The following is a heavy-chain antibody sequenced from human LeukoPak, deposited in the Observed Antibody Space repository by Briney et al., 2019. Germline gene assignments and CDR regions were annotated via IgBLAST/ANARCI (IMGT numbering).Heavy chain of an antibody. CDR1: GFTFSTYN. V-gene: IGHV3-21*04. CDR2: ISGSSSYI. J-gene: IGHJ4*02. D-gene: IGHD2-15*01. Sequence: GGSLRLSCAASGFTFSTYNMNWVRQAPGKGLEWVSSISGSSSYIYYADSVKGRFTISRDNARNSLFLQMNRLRPEDAAVYYCAKAPVTTCRGAFCYPFDYWGLGTLVTVSS. CDR3: AKAPVTTCRGAFCYPFDY.